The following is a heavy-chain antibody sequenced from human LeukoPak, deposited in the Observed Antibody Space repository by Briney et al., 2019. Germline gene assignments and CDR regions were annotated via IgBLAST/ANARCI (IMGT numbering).Heavy chain of an antibody. CDR2: ISAYNGNT. Sequence: ASVKVSCKASGYTFTSYGISWVRQAPGQGLKWMGWISAYNGNTNYAQKLQGRVTTTTDTSTSTAYMELRSLRSDDTAVYYCARDLHDVIAAAAGSCGYWGQGTLVTVSS. CDR3: ARDLHDVIAAAAGSCGY. V-gene: IGHV1-18*01. J-gene: IGHJ4*02. CDR1: GYTFTSYG. D-gene: IGHD6-13*01.